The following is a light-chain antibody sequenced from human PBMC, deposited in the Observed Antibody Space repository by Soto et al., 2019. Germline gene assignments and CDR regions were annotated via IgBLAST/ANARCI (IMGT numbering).Light chain of an antibody. V-gene: IGLV2-14*01. CDR1: SSDVGGYNS. Sequence: QSALTQPASVSGSPGQSITISSTGTSSDVGGYNSVSWYQQHPGKAPKLLIYAVSNRPSGVSNRFSGSKSGNTASLTISGLQAEDEADYYCSSYTSSSTVFGGGTTLTVL. CDR2: AVS. J-gene: IGLJ3*02. CDR3: SSYTSSSTV.